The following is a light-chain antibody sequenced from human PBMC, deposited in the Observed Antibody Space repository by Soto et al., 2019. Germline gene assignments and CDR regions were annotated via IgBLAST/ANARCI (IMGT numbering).Light chain of an antibody. CDR1: SSNIGSNT. V-gene: IGLV1-44*01. J-gene: IGLJ2*01. CDR2: SNN. Sequence: QSVLTQPPSASGTPGQRVTISCSGSSSNIGSNTVNWYQQLPGTAPKLLIYSNNQRPSGVPDRFSGSKSGTSASLAISGLQSEEEADYYCAAWDDSLHVVFGGGTKLTVL. CDR3: AAWDDSLHVV.